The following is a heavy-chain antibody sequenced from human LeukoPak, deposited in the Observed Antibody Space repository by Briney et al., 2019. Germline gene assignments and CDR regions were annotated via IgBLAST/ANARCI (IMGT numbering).Heavy chain of an antibody. CDR2: INPNSGGT. J-gene: IGHJ4*02. CDR1: GYTFTGYY. CDR3: ARDGGYCSGGSCYSDFDY. D-gene: IGHD2-15*01. Sequence: ASVKVSCKASGYTFTGYYMHWVRQAPGQGLEWMGWINPNSGGTNYAQKFQGRVTMTRDTSISTAYMGLSRLRSDDTAVYYCARDGGYCSGGSCYSDFDYWGQGTLVTVSS. V-gene: IGHV1-2*02.